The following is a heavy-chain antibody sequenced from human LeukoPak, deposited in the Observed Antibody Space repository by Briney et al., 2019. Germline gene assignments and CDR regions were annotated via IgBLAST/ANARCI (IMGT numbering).Heavy chain of an antibody. D-gene: IGHD6-6*01. CDR2: IYYSGST. J-gene: IGHJ6*02. Sequence: PSETLSLTCTVSGGSISSSSYYWGWIRQPPGKGLEWIGSIYYSGSTYYNPSLKSRVTISVDTSKNQFSLKLSSVTAADTAVYYCARGAIAARHHYYYYGMVVWGQGTTVTVSS. CDR1: GGSISSSSYY. V-gene: IGHV4-39*01. CDR3: ARGAIAARHHYYYYGMVV.